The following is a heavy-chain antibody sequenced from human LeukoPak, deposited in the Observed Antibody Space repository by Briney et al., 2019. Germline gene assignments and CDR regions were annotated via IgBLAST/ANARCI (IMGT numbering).Heavy chain of an antibody. CDR2: VSGTGPA. V-gene: IGHV4-4*07. Sequence: SPTLSLTLTVSAASTTGYNRTWIRQPAGKRPGWIGRVSGTGPAYYNPSLDRRVTICLDSSNNRFSLKVTSVTAADTAVYYCARGTDMPPISGYYSFVYWGQGTLVSVSS. CDR3: ARGTDMPPISGYYSFVY. D-gene: IGHD3-22*01. J-gene: IGHJ4*02. CDR1: AASTTGYN.